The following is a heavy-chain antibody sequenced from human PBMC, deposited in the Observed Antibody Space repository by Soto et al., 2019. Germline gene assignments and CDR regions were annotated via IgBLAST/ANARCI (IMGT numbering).Heavy chain of an antibody. CDR1: GYSFTSYW. D-gene: IGHD4-17*01. CDR3: ARHGPDGDYVPHGDY. Sequence: PGESLTISCKGSGYSFTSYWIGWVRQMPGKGLEWIGIIYPGDSDTRNSPSFQGQVTISADKSISTAYLQWSSLKASDTAMYYCARHGPDGDYVPHGDYWGQGTLVTVSS. J-gene: IGHJ4*02. V-gene: IGHV5-51*01. CDR2: IYPGDSDT.